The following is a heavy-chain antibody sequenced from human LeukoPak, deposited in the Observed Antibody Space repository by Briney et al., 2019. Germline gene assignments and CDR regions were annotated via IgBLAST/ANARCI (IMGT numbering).Heavy chain of an antibody. CDR2: IRQDGSEK. D-gene: IGHD3-16*01. J-gene: IGHJ6*03. CDR3: AREQVVWGSYYYYYMDV. CDR1: GFTFSSYW. Sequence: GGSLRLSCAASGFTFSSYWMSWVRQAPGKGLEWVANIRQDGSEKYYVDSVKGRFTISRDNAKNSLYLQMNSLRAEDTAVYYCAREQVVWGSYYYYYMDVWGKGTTVTVSS. V-gene: IGHV3-7*01.